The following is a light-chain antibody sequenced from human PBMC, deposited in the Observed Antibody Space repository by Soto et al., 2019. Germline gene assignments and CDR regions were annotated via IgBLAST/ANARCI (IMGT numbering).Light chain of an antibody. CDR3: QQYGSSPQT. CDR2: GAS. CDR1: PSFSNN. V-gene: IGKV3-20*01. Sequence: EIVMTQSPAILSVSPGDRATLSCRSGPSFSNNLAWYQQKPEQTPRLVIYGASNRATGVPARFSGSGSGTDFTLTISRLEPEDVAVYCCQQYGSSPQTFGQGTKVDI. J-gene: IGKJ1*01.